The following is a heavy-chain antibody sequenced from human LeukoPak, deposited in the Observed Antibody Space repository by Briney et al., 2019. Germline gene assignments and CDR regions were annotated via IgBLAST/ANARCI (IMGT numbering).Heavy chain of an antibody. D-gene: IGHD6-19*01. V-gene: IGHV7-4-1*02. CDR2: INTNTGNP. CDR1: GYTFTSYA. J-gene: IGHJ6*03. CDR3: ATDSSGWKYYYYYYMDV. Sequence: ASVKVSCKASGYTFTSYAMNWVRQAPGQGLEWMGWINTNTGNPTYAQGFTGRFVFSLDTSVSTAYLQISSLKAEDTAVYYCATDSSGWKYYYYYYMDVWGKGTTVTISS.